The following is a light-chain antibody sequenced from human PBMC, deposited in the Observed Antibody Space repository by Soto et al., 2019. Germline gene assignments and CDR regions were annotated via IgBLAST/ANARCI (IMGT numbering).Light chain of an antibody. V-gene: IGKV3-15*01. CDR2: GAS. CDR1: QSVSSN. J-gene: IGKJ3*01. Sequence: EIVMTQSPATLSVSPGERATLSCRASQSVSSNLAWYQQKPGQAPRLLIYGASTRATGIPARFSGSGSGIEFTLTISSLQSEDFAVYYCQQYNNWPLTFGPGTKVDNK. CDR3: QQYNNWPLT.